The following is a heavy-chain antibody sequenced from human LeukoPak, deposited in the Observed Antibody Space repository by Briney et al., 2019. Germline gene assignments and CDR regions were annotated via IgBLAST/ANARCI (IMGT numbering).Heavy chain of an antibody. J-gene: IGHJ4*02. V-gene: IGHV3-74*01. CDR2: INHDGTGT. CDR3: ASVFDS. CDR1: GW. Sequence: GGSLRLSCAASGWMHWVRQAPGKGLVWVSGINHDGTGTYYADSVKGRFTISRDNAKNTLYLQMNSLSAEDTAVYYCASVFDSWGQGSLVTVSS.